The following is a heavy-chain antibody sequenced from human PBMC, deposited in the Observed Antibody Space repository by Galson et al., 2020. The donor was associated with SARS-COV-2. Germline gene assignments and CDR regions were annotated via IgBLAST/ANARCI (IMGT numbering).Heavy chain of an antibody. CDR2: IRSKAYGGTT. CDR3: TRAGIQLWLLDWFDP. D-gene: IGHD5-18*01. J-gene: IGHJ5*02. Sequence: GGPLRLPCTAPEFTFGDYAMSWFPQAPGKGLEWVGFIRSKAYGGTTDYAASVKGRFTISRADSKSIAYLQMNSLKTEDTAVYYCTRAGIQLWLLDWFDPWGQGTLVTVSS. CDR1: EFTFGDYA. V-gene: IGHV3-49*03.